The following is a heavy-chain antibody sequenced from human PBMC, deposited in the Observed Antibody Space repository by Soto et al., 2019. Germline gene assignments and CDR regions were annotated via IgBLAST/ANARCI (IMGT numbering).Heavy chain of an antibody. CDR2: INPDGRTI. D-gene: IGHD1-1*01. V-gene: IGHV3-74*01. CDR1: AFSFSTSW. J-gene: IGHJ4*02. Sequence: PVGSLRLSCAASAFSFSTSWMHWVRQAPGEGLVWVSRINPDGRTINYADSVKGRFTISRDNAKNTLYLQMNILRVEDTAVYFCATAGNYRLDNWGLGTLVTVSS. CDR3: ATAGNYRLDN.